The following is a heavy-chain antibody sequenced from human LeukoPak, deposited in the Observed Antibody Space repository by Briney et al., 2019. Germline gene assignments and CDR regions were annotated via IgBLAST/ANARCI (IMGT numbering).Heavy chain of an antibody. J-gene: IGHJ2*01. CDR1: GFTFSSYA. D-gene: IGHD3-22*01. CDR3: AKVPGYYYDSSGYNWYFDL. CDR2: ISGSGGST. V-gene: IGHV3-23*01. Sequence: PGGSLRLSCAASGFTFSSYAMSWVRQAPGKGLEWVSAISGSGGSTYHADSVKGRFTISRDNSKNTLYLQMNSLRAEDTAVYYCAKVPGYYYDSSGYNWYFDLWGRGTLVTVSS.